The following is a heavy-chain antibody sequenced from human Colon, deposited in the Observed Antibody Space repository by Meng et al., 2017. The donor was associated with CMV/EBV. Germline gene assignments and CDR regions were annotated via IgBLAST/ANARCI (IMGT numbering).Heavy chain of an antibody. CDR2: IYSGGST. J-gene: IGHJ4*02. CDR1: GFTVSSNY. CDR3: ASQDYGGSTRDY. D-gene: IGHD4-23*01. Sequence: EGHLVEAGGGLVQPGGSLSFSCAASGFTVSSNYMSLVRQAPGKGLEWVSVIYSGGSTYYADSVKGRFTISRDNSKNTLYLQMNSLRAEDTAVYYCASQDYGGSTRDYWGQGTLVTVSS. V-gene: IGHV3-66*04.